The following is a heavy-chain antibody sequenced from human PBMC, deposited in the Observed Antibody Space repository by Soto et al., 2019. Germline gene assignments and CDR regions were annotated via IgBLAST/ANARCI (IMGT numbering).Heavy chain of an antibody. J-gene: IGHJ4*02. CDR2: VRTKNNNYAT. D-gene: IGHD3-22*01. V-gene: IGHV3-73*02. CDR3: TSYDNSGYFYLNY. CDR1: GFTFSVSA. Sequence: EVQLVESGGGLVQPGSSLRLSCAASGFTFSVSAIHWVRQASGKGLEWVGRVRTKNNNYATTYAASVTGRFTISRDDSRNTAFLQMSSLKTEDTAIYYCTSYDNSGYFYLNYWGQGTLVTVSS.